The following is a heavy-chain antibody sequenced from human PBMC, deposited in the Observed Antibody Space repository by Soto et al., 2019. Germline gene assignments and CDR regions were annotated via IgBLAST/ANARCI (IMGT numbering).Heavy chain of an antibody. CDR2: IYYSGST. J-gene: IGHJ5*02. V-gene: IGHV4-31*03. CDR3: ARFQLSWFDP. CDR1: GGSISSGGYY. D-gene: IGHD3-10*01. Sequence: PSETLSLTCTVSGGSISSGGYYWSWIRQHPGKGLEWIGYIYYSGSTYYNPSLKSRVTISVDTSKNQFSLKLSSVTAADTAVYYCARFQLSWFDPWGQGTLVTVSS.